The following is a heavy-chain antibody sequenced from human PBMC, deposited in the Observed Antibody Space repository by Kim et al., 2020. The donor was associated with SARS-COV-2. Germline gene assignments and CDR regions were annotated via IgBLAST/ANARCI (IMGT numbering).Heavy chain of an antibody. CDR2: IYYSGST. J-gene: IGHJ4*02. CDR1: GGSISSYY. CDR3: ARRSSDSHFDY. V-gene: IGHV4-59*08. D-gene: IGHD6-19*01. Sequence: SETLSLTCTVSGGSISSYYWSWIRQPPGKGLEWIGYIYYSGSTNYNPSLKSRVTISVDTSKNQFSLKLSSVTAADTAVYYCARRSSDSHFDYWGQGTLVTVSS.